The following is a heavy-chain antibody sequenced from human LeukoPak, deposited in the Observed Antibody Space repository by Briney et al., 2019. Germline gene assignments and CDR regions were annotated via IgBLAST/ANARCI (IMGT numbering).Heavy chain of an antibody. CDR1: GFTFSGYA. CDR3: AKGDGYNYANWFDP. CDR2: VSDSGGST. J-gene: IGHJ5*02. Sequence: GGSLRLSCAASGFTFSGYALSWVRQAPGKGLEWVSSVSDSGGSTYYADSVKGRFTISRDNSKNTLYLQMNSLRAEDTAVYYCAKGDGYNYANWFDPWGQGTLVTVSS. V-gene: IGHV3-23*01. D-gene: IGHD5-24*01.